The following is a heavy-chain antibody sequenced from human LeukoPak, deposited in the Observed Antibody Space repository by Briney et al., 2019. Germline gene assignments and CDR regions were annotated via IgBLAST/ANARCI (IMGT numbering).Heavy chain of an antibody. J-gene: IGHJ6*03. CDR2: ISGSGGST. CDR1: GFTFSSYA. V-gene: IGHV3-23*01. D-gene: IGHD3-22*01. Sequence: GGSLRLSCAASGFTFSSYAMSWVRQAPGKGLEWVSAISGSGGSTYYADSVKGRFTISRDNSKNTLYLQMNSLRAEDAAVYYCAKGTYYYDSSGYSRSFYYYYMDVWGKGTTVTVSS. CDR3: AKGTYYYDSSGYSRSFYYYYMDV.